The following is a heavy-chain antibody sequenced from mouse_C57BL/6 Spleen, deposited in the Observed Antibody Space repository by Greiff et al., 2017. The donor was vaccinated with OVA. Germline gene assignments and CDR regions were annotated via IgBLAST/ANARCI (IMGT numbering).Heavy chain of an antibody. Sequence: EVHLVESGGDLVMPGGSLKLPCSASGFSSSSYGMSWVRQTPDKRLEWVATISSGGSYTSYPDSVKGRFTISSDNAKNTLYLQMSSLKSEDTAMYYGAKLRRNYFGDWGQGTTLTVAS. CDR3: AKLRRNYFGD. V-gene: IGHV5-6*01. CDR2: ISSGGSYT. J-gene: IGHJ2*01. CDR1: GFSSSSYG.